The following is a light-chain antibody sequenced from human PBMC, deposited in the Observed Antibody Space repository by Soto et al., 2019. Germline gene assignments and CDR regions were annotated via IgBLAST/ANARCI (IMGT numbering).Light chain of an antibody. CDR2: DAY. V-gene: IGKV3-11*01. J-gene: IGKJ5*01. CDR1: QSISTN. CDR3: QQRHMWPIT. Sequence: EIVMTQSPGTLSVSPGERATLSCRASQSISTNLAWYQQRPGQAPRLLIYDAYNRATGIPPRFSGSGSGTDFTLTISSLEPEDSAVYYCQQRHMWPITFGQGTRLENK.